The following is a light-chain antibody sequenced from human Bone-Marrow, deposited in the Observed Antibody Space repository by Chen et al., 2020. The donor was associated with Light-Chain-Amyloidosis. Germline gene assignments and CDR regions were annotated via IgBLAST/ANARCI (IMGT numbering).Light chain of an antibody. CDR1: NIGSTS. CDR3: QVWDRSRDRPV. J-gene: IGLJ3*02. Sequence: SYVLTQPSSGSVAPGQTATIACGGNNIGSTSVHWYQQTPGQAPLLVVYDDSDRPSGIPERLSGSNSGNTATLTISRVEAGDEADYYCQVWDRSRDRPVFGGGTKLTVL. V-gene: IGLV3-21*02. CDR2: DDS.